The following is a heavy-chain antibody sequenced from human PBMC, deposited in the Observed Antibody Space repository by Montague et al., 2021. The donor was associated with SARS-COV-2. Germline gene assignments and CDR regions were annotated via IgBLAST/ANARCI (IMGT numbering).Heavy chain of an antibody. V-gene: IGHV4-39*07. CDR2: IYYSGST. Sequence: SETRSLTCDVSGDSIRSATYYWAWIRQPPGRGLEWIGNIYYSGSTMYNPSLKSRVTMSVDTSKNQFSLKLSSVTAADTAVYYCAGGSGIINFYNSGMDVWGQGTTVTVSS. J-gene: IGHJ6*02. CDR3: AGGSGIINFYNSGMDV. D-gene: IGHD3-10*01. CDR1: GDSIRSATYY.